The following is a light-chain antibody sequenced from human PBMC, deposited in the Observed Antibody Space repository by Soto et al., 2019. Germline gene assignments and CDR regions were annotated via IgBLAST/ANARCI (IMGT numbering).Light chain of an antibody. CDR3: QHYNSHSALS. J-gene: IGKJ4*01. CDR2: KAS. CDR1: QSISNW. Sequence: DIQMTQSPSTLSASVGGRVTITCRASQSISNWLAWYQQKPGKAPKLLIYKASYLQSGVPSRFSGSGSGTEFTLTISSLQPDDFATYYCQHYNSHSALSFGGGAKVEI. V-gene: IGKV1-5*03.